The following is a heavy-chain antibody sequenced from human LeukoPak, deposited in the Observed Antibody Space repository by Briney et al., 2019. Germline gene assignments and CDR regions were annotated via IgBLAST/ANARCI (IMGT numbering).Heavy chain of an antibody. Sequence: GGSLRLSCAASGFSFNSYAMTWVRQAPGKGLEWVSSPSGNGGSTYYTDSVKGRFTISRDNSKNTLYLQMNSLRAEDTAAYYCAKDLRVIVVTYYMDVWGKGTTVTVSS. D-gene: IGHD2-2*01. CDR2: PSGNGGST. V-gene: IGHV3-23*01. CDR1: GFSFNSYA. J-gene: IGHJ6*03. CDR3: AKDLRVIVVTYYMDV.